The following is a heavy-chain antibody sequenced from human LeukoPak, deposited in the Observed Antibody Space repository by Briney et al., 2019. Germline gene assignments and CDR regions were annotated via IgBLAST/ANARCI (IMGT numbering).Heavy chain of an antibody. D-gene: IGHD6-19*01. Sequence: SQTLSLTCAISGDSVSSNSAAWNWIRQSPSRGLEWLGRTYYRSKWYNDYAVSVKSRITINPDTSKNQFSLQLNSVTPEDTAVYYCARAHYSRSSGWYEDSYFDYWGQGTLVTVSS. J-gene: IGHJ4*02. CDR2: TYYRSKWYN. CDR3: ARAHYSRSSGWYEDSYFDY. V-gene: IGHV6-1*01. CDR1: GDSVSSNSAA.